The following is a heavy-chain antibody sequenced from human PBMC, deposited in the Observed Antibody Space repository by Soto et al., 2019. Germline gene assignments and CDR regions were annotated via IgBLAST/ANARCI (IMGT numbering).Heavy chain of an antibody. CDR3: AKAGDWNYVYDF. V-gene: IGHV3-74*01. D-gene: IGHD1-7*01. J-gene: IGHJ4*02. CDR1: GFTFTHYR. CDR2: VNSDGGST. Sequence: GGSLRLSCAASGFTFTHYRIHWVRQAPGKGLVWVSRVNSDGGSTNYADAVKGRFTISRDNSKNMAYLQMNNLTVEDTGVYYCAKAGDWNYVYDFWGQGTLVTVSS.